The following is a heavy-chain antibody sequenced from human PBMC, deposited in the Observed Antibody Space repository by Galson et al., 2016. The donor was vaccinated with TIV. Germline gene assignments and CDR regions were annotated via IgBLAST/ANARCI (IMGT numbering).Heavy chain of an antibody. V-gene: IGHV3-33*01. CDR1: GFSFGTYG. D-gene: IGHD2-2*01. Sequence: SLRLSCAASGFSFGTYGMHWVRQAPGKGLEWVAIIWFDGSEKYYADSVKGRFTISSDNSKKTLYLQLSSLRAEDTAVYYCARELRCDTTSCNSLFDYWGQGTLVTVSS. CDR2: IWFDGSEK. CDR3: ARELRCDTTSCNSLFDY. J-gene: IGHJ4*02.